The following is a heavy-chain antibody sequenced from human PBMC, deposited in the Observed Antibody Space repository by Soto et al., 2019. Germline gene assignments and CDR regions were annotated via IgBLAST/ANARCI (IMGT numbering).Heavy chain of an antibody. D-gene: IGHD5-12*01. CDR3: ARGRGDSGYDVGSGFDP. V-gene: IGHV1-2*04. Sequence: QVQLVQSGAEVKKPGASVKVSCKASGYTFTGYYMHWVRQAPGQGLEWMGWINPNSGGTNYAQKFQGWVTMTSDTSLSTAYMELSRRRSDDTAVYYGARGRGDSGYDVGSGFDPWGQGSGVTVSS. CDR1: GYTFTGYY. J-gene: IGHJ5*02. CDR2: INPNSGGT.